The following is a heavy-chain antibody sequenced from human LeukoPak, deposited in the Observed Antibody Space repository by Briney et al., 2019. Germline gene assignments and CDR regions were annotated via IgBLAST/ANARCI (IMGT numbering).Heavy chain of an antibody. V-gene: IGHV3-30*12. J-gene: IGHJ3*02. D-gene: IGHD3-10*02. CDR3: AREGPYSAYVGNGFDI. Sequence: GGSLRLSCAASGFIFSSYGMHWVRQAPGKGLEWVAFTYDGSNTFYADSVKGRFTISRDSSKNTMFLQMNNLRVEDTALYYCAREGPYSAYVGNGFDIWGRGTMVTVSS. CDR1: GFIFSSYG. CDR2: TYDGSNT.